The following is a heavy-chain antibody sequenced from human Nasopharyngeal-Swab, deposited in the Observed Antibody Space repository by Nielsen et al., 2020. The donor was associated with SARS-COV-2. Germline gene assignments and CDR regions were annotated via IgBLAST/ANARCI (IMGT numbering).Heavy chain of an antibody. J-gene: IGHJ1*01. V-gene: IGHV3-53*01. D-gene: IGHD2-2*01. Sequence: GGSLRLSCAVSGLTVSSTYMSWVRQAPGKGLEWVSVTAIGGTTHYADSVKGRFSISRDSSTNTLYLQMNNVRAEDTAVYYCARDLGGGYCTTTNCPGSWGQGTLVTVSS. CDR3: ARDLGGGYCTTTNCPGS. CDR2: TAIGGTT. CDR1: GLTVSSTY.